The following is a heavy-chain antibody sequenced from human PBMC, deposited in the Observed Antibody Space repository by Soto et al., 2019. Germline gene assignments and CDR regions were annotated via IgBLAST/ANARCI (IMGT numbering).Heavy chain of an antibody. J-gene: IGHJ4*02. CDR3: ASSDRRGFGLDY. V-gene: IGHV6-1*01. CDR2: TSYRSKWYN. CDR1: GDSVSSNSAA. D-gene: IGHD3-22*01. Sequence: SQTLSLTCDISGDSVSSNSAAWNWIRQSPSRGLEWLGRTSYRSKWYNDYAVSLKIRITINPDTSKNQFSLQLNFVTPEDTALYYCASSDRRGFGLDYWGQGTLVTV.